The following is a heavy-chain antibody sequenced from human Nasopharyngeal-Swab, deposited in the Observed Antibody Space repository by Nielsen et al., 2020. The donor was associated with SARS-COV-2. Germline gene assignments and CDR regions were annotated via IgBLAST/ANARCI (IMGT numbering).Heavy chain of an antibody. J-gene: IGHJ4*02. Sequence: ESPKIPRAASGFTFSDSSIHWVRQASGKGREWVGRIRSKGNNYATAYAASVRGRFTIFRDDPTNTAFLQMNSLKTEDTAVYYCTRCGGGCYSGRDYWGQGTLVTVSS. CDR3: TRCGGGCYSGRDY. CDR1: GFTFSDSS. CDR2: IRSKGNNYAT. V-gene: IGHV3-73*01. D-gene: IGHD2-15*01.